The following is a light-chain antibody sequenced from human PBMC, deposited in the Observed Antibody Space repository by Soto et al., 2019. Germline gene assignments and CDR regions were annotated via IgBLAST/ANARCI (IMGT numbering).Light chain of an antibody. Sequence: EIVLTQSPGTLSLSPGEGATLSCRASQSINTYLAWYQQKPGQAPRLLIYDASKRATGIPARFSGSGSGTNFTLTISSLEPEDFAVYYCQQRRSWQVTFGQGTLLEI. CDR2: DAS. V-gene: IGKV3D-11*02. J-gene: IGKJ5*01. CDR3: QQRRSWQVT. CDR1: QSINTY.